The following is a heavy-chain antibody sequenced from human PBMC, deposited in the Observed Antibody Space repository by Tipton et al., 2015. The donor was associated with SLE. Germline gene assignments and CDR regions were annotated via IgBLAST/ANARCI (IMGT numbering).Heavy chain of an antibody. CDR3: ARGGGSDAFDI. D-gene: IGHD1-26*01. J-gene: IGHJ3*02. Sequence: TLSLTCAVYGGSFSGYYWSWIRQPPGKGLEWIGEINHSGSTNYNPSLKRRVTISVDTSKNQFSLKLSSVTAADTAVYYCARGGGSDAFDIWGQGTMFTVSS. CDR2: INHSGST. CDR1: GGSFSGYY. V-gene: IGHV4-34*01.